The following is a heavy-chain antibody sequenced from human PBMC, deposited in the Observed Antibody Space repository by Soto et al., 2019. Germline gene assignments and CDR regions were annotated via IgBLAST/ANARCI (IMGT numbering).Heavy chain of an antibody. CDR1: DFTFSFFG. Sequence: WGSLRISCVASDFTFSFFGMSWVRQSPGKGLEWVSTISGSGGSTYYADAVNGRFSISRDNSMGTLYLQMKSLRVEDTAIYYCAKEVSLGSTVDLGYWGQGTLVTVSS. V-gene: IGHV3-23*01. D-gene: IGHD7-27*01. J-gene: IGHJ4*02. CDR2: ISGSGGST. CDR3: AKEVSLGSTVDLGY.